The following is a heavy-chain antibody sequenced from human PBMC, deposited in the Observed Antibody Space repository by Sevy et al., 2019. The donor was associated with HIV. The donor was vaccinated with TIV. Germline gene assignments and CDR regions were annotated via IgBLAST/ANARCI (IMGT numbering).Heavy chain of an antibody. Sequence: ASVKVSCKASGYSFYIHWVRQAPGQGLEWMGRVTPNSGATSYAQKVQHRVAMTMDTSINTAYMELSGLKSDDTAIYYCAGQSLGWYNWFDPWGQGSLVTVSS. CDR2: VTPNSGAT. D-gene: IGHD6-19*01. J-gene: IGHJ5*02. V-gene: IGHV1-2*06. CDR1: GYSFY. CDR3: AGQSLGWYNWFDP.